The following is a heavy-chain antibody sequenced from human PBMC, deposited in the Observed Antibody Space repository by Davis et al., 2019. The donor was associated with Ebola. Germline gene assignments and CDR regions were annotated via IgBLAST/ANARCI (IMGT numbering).Heavy chain of an antibody. Sequence: GESLKISCAASGFTFDDYAMHWVRQAPGKGLEWVSGISSGGGAPYYADSVKGRFTISRDNSKNTLYLQMNSLRAEDTAVYYCARVRYCGGDCSRQYYYGMDVWGKGTTVTVSS. CDR2: ISSGGGAP. CDR1: GFTFDDYA. J-gene: IGHJ6*04. V-gene: IGHV3-23*01. CDR3: ARVRYCGGDCSRQYYYGMDV. D-gene: IGHD2-21*02.